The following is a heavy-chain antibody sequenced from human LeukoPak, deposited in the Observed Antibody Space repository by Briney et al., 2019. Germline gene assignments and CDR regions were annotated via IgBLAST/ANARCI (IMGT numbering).Heavy chain of an antibody. Sequence: PGGSLRLSCAASGFNFEEYAIHWVRQAPGKGLEWVSGISRNSSSIAYADSVKGRFTISRDNAKNSLYLQMNSLRPEDTAFYYCAKAGCSNIICYTNYWGQGTLVTVSS. V-gene: IGHV3-9*01. D-gene: IGHD2-2*02. CDR1: GFNFEEYA. CDR2: ISRNSSSI. J-gene: IGHJ4*02. CDR3: AKAGCSNIICYTNY.